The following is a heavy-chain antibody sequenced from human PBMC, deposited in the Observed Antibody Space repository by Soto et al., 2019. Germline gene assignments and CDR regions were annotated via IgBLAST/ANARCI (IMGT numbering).Heavy chain of an antibody. CDR2: IVVGSGNT. CDR1: GFTFTSSA. CDR3: AADPYYDILTGYSTHFDY. Sequence: AVKVSCKASGFTFTSSAMQWVRQARGQRLEWIGWIVVGSGNTNYAQKFQERVTITRDMSTSTAYMELSSLRSEDTAVYYCAADPYYDILTGYSTHFDYWGQGTLVTVSS. J-gene: IGHJ4*02. V-gene: IGHV1-58*02. D-gene: IGHD3-9*01.